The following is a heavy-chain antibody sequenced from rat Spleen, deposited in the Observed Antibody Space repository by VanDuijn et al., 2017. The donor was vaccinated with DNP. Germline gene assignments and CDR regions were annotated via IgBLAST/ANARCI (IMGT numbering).Heavy chain of an antibody. V-gene: IGHV2-32*01. CDR1: GFSLTRYH. CDR3: SRGDYSY. CDR2: VWSNGDT. D-gene: IGHD1-7*01. Sequence: QVQLKESGPGLVQPSQTLSLTCTVSGFSLTRYHVHWVRQPPGEGLEWMGVVWSNGDTSYNSVLRSRLSITRDPSKSQVFLKMNGLQSEDTATYYCSRGDYSYWGQGVMVTVSS. J-gene: IGHJ2*01.